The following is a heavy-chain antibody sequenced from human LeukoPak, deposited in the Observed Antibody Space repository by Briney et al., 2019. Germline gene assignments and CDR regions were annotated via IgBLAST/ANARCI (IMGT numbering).Heavy chain of an antibody. CDR3: ARDADIAAAATGGFDI. D-gene: IGHD6-13*01. CDR2: TYYRSKWYN. Sequence: SQTLSLTCAISRDTVSSNSAAWNWIRQSPSRGLGWLGRTYYRSKWYNDYAVSVKSRITINPDTSKNQFSLQLNSVTPEDTAVYYCARDADIAAAATGGFDIWGQGTMVTVSS. CDR1: RDTVSSNSAA. J-gene: IGHJ3*02. V-gene: IGHV6-1*01.